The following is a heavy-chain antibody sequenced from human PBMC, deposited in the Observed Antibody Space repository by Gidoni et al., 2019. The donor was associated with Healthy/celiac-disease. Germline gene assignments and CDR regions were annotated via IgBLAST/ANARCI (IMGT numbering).Heavy chain of an antibody. Sequence: QVQLQQWGAGLLKPSETLSLTCAVYGGSFRGYYWSWLRQPPGKGLEWIGEINHSGSTNYNPSLKSRVTISVDTSKNQFSLKLSSVTAADTAVYYCARRSITMIARYYYYYMDVWGKGTTVTVSS. CDR1: GGSFRGYY. D-gene: IGHD3-22*01. CDR2: INHSGST. V-gene: IGHV4-34*01. CDR3: ARRSITMIARYYYYYMDV. J-gene: IGHJ6*03.